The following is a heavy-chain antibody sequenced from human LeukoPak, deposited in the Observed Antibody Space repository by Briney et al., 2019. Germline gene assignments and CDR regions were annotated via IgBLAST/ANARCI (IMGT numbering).Heavy chain of an antibody. CDR2: IYYSGST. CDR3: ARAPYDSSGYWFDY. Sequence: SETLSLTCTVSGGSISGYYWSWIRQPPGRGLEWIGYIYYSGSTNYNPSLKSRVTISVDTSKNQFSLKLSSVTAADTAVYYCARAPYDSSGYWFDYWGQGTLVTVSS. CDR1: GGSISGYY. J-gene: IGHJ5*01. V-gene: IGHV4-59*01. D-gene: IGHD3-22*01.